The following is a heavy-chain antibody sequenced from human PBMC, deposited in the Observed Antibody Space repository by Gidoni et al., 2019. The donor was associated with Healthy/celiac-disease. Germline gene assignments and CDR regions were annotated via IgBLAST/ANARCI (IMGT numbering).Heavy chain of an antibody. V-gene: IGHV4-34*01. CDR2: INHSGST. Sequence: QVQLQQWGAGLLKPSETLSLTCAAYGGSFSGYYWSWIRQPPGKGLEWIGEINHSGSTNYNPSLKSRVTISVDTSKNQFSLKLSSVTAADTAVYYCARGIVRYHKYYFDYWGQGTLVTVSS. J-gene: IGHJ4*02. D-gene: IGHD2-2*01. CDR1: GGSFSGYY. CDR3: ARGIVRYHKYYFDY.